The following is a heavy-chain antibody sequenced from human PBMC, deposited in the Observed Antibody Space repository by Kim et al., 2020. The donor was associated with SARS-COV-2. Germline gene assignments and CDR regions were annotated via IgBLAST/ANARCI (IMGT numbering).Heavy chain of an antibody. CDR2: IYHSGST. D-gene: IGHD6-19*01. V-gene: IGHV4-4*02. CDR1: GGSISSSNW. Sequence: SETLSLTCAVSGGSISSSNWWSWVRQPPGKGLEWIGEIYHSGSTNYNPSLKSRVTISVDKSKNQFSLKLSSVTAADTAVYYCARAVAGPERFFDYWGQGTLVTVSS. CDR3: ARAVAGPERFFDY. J-gene: IGHJ4*02.